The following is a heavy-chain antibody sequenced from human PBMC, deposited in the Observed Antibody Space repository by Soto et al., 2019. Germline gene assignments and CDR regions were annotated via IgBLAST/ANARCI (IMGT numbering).Heavy chain of an antibody. J-gene: IGHJ4*02. V-gene: IGHV1-2*02. D-gene: IGHD4-17*01. CDR3: ARDGSLATVAFDY. Sequence: RASVKVSCKASGYTFTVYYIHCVLQSPLQWREWMGCINPNSGVTNYARKFQGRVTMTRDTSTSTAYMELRSLRSDDTAVYYCARDGSLATVAFDYWGQGTLVTVPS. CDR1: GYTFTVYY. CDR2: INPNSGVT.